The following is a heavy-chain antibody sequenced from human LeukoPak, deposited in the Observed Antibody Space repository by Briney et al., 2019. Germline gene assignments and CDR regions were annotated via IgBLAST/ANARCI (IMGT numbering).Heavy chain of an antibody. Sequence: SETLSLTCTVSGGSISGYYWSWIRQPPGKGLEWIGYIYYSGSTNYNPSLKSRVTISVDTSKNQFSLKLSSVTAADTAVYYCARHPDYYGSGSSNWFDPWGQGTLVTVSS. CDR2: IYYSGST. J-gene: IGHJ5*02. V-gene: IGHV4-59*01. D-gene: IGHD3-10*01. CDR1: GGSISGYY. CDR3: ARHPDYYGSGSSNWFDP.